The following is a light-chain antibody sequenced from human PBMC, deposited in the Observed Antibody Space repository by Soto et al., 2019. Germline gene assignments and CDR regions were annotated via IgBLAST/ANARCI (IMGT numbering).Light chain of an antibody. CDR1: QSVDSYY. Sequence: EIVLTQSPVTLSLSPGERATLSCRASQSVDSYYLAWYQQKPGQAPRLLIYGESSRATSIPDRFSGSGSGTDFTLTISRLEPEDFAVYYCQQYSSSPLTFGGGTKVDIK. J-gene: IGKJ4*01. CDR3: QQYSSSPLT. V-gene: IGKV3-20*01. CDR2: GES.